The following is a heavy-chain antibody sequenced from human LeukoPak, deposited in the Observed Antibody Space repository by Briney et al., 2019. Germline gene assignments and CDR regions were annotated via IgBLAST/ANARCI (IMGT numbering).Heavy chain of an antibody. Sequence: GGSLRLSCAASVFTLSDYSMNWVRQAPGKGLEWVSYISGRSSTIYYADSVKGRFTISRDNAKNSMYLQMNSLRAEDTAVYYCARDRIKSGSYYFDYWGQGTLVTVSS. CDR1: VFTLSDYS. CDR2: ISGRSSTI. V-gene: IGHV3-48*01. CDR3: ARDRIKSGSYYFDY. J-gene: IGHJ4*02. D-gene: IGHD1-26*01.